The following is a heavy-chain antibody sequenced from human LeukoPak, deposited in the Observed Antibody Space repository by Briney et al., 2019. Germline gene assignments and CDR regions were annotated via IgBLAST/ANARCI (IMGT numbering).Heavy chain of an antibody. V-gene: IGHV1-18*01. CDR2: ISAYNGNT. D-gene: IGHD6-13*01. CDR1: GYTFTNYG. Sequence: ASVKVSCKASGYTFTNYGISWVRQAPGQGLEWMGWISAYNGNTNHAQKLQGRVTMTEDTSTDTAYMELSSLRSEDTAVYYCATDPSIAAAGDLLNNYWGQGTLVTVSS. CDR3: ATDPSIAAAGDLLNNY. J-gene: IGHJ4*02.